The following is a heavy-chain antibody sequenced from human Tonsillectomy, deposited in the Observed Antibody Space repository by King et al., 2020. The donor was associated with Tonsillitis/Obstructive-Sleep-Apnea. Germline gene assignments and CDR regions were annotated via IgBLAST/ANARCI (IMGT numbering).Heavy chain of an antibody. D-gene: IGHD2-2*01. CDR1: GGSFSGYY. CDR2: INHSGST. J-gene: IGHJ6*03. V-gene: IGHV4-34*01. Sequence: VQLQQWGAGLLKPSETLSLTCAVYGGSFSGYYWSWIRQPPGKGLEWIGEINHSGSTNYNPSLKSRVTISVDTSKNQFSLKLSSVTAADTAVYYCASAVVPAAKGRYYYYYMDVWGKGTTVTVSS. CDR3: ASAVVPAAKGRYYYYYMDV.